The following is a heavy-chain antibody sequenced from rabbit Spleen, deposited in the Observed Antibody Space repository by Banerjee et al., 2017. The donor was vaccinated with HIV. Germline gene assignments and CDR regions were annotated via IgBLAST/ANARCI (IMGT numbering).Heavy chain of an antibody. CDR1: GVSFSTSSY. CDR2: IDSGNSGFT. Sequence: QSLEESGGDLVKPGASLTLTCTASGVSFSTSSYMCWVRQAPGKGLEWIACIDSGNSGFTYFASWAKGRFTISKTSSTTVTLQMTSLTAADTATYFCARDSGSSFSSYGMDLWGQGTLVTVS. CDR3: ARDSGSSFSSYGMDL. V-gene: IGHV1S40*01. D-gene: IGHD8-1*01. J-gene: IGHJ6*01.